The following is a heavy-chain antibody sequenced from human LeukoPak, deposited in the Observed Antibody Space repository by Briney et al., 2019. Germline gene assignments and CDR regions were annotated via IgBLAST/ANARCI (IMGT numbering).Heavy chain of an antibody. CDR3: ARAHAAGSDAFDI. D-gene: IGHD2-2*01. Sequence: ASVKVSCKASGGTFSNYAISWVRQGPGQGLGWMGRIIPILGIANYAQKFQGRVTITADRSTSTAYMELSSLRSEDTAVYYCARAHAAGSDAFDIWGQGTMVTVSS. CDR1: GGTFSNYA. V-gene: IGHV1-69*04. J-gene: IGHJ3*02. CDR2: IIPILGIA.